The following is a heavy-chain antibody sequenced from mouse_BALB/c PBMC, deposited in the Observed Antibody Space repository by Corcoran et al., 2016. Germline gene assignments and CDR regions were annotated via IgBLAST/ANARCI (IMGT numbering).Heavy chain of an antibody. V-gene: IGHV1-26*01. CDR1: GYTFTDYY. CDR3: ARDYDYNFDY. CDR2: INPNNGGT. Sequence: EVQLQQSGPELVKPGASVKMSCKASGYTFTDYYMKWVKQSHGKSLKWIGDINPNNGGTSYNQKFKGKATLTVDKSSSTAYMQLNSLTSEDSAVYYCARDYDYNFDYWGQGTTLTVSS. D-gene: IGHD2-4*01. J-gene: IGHJ2*01.